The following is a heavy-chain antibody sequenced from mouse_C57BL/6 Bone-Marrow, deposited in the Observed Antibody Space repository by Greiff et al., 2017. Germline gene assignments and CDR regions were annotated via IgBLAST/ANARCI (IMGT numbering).Heavy chain of an antibody. CDR3: ARYAMDY. Sequence: EVNLVESGGGLVKPGGSLKLSCAASGFTFSDYGMHWVRQAPEKGLEWVAYISSGSSTIYYADTVKGRLPISRDNAKNTLFLQMTSLRSEDTAMYYCARYAMDYWGQGTSVTVSS. CDR2: ISSGSSTI. J-gene: IGHJ4*01. V-gene: IGHV5-17*01. CDR1: GFTFSDYG.